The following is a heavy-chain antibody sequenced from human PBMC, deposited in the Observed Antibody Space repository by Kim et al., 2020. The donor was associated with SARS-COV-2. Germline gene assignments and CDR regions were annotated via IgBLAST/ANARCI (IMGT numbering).Heavy chain of an antibody. J-gene: IGHJ5*02. Sequence: ASVKVSCKASGYTFTSYDINWVRQATGQGLEWMGWMNPNSGNTGYAQKFQGRVTMTRNTSISTAYMELSSLRSEDTAVYYCARGVTAAGTGDWFDPWGQGTLVTVSS. D-gene: IGHD6-13*01. V-gene: IGHV1-8*01. CDR1: GYTFTSYD. CDR2: MNPNSGNT. CDR3: ARGVTAAGTGDWFDP.